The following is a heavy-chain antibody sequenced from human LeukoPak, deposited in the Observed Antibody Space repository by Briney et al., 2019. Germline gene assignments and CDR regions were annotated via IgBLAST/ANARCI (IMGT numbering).Heavy chain of an antibody. CDR1: GFTFSSYE. D-gene: IGHD2-15*01. CDR2: ISYDGSNK. V-gene: IGHV3-30*18. J-gene: IGHJ4*02. Sequence: GGSLRLSCAASGFTFSSYEMNWVRQAPGKGLEWVAVISYDGSNKYYADSVKGRFTISRDNSKNTLYLQMNSLRAEDTAVYYCAKWDCSGGSCYFDYWGQGTLVTVSS. CDR3: AKWDCSGGSCYFDY.